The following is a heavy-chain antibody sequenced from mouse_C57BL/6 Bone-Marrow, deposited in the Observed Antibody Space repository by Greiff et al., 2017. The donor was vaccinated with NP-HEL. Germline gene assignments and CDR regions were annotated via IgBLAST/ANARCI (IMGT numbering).Heavy chain of an antibody. Sequence: EVKVEESGPGLAKPSQTLSLTCSVTGYSITSDYWNWIRKFPGNKLEYMGYISYSGSTYYNPSLKSRISITPDTSKNQYYLQLNSVTTEDTATYYCARAPLWLRRNYYAMDYWGQGTSVTVSA. D-gene: IGHD2-2*01. J-gene: IGHJ4*01. CDR2: ISYSGST. V-gene: IGHV3-8*01. CDR3: ARAPLWLRRNYYAMDY. CDR1: GYSITSDY.